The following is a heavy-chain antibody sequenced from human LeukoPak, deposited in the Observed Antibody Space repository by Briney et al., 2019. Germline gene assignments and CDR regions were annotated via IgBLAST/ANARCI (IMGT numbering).Heavy chain of an antibody. CDR2: ISHGGSSK. V-gene: IGHV3-11*01. Sequence: GGSLRLSCAASGFRFSDYYMSWIRQAPGKGLEWVSSISHGGSSKYSADSVKGRFTISRDNAKNSLDLQMDSLRPEDTAVYYCARDQFLDYWGQGTLVTVSS. CDR3: ARDQFLDY. J-gene: IGHJ4*02. CDR1: GFRFSDYY.